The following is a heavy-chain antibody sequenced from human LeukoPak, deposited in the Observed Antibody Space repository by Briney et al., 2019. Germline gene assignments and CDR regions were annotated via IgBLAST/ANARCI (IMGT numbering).Heavy chain of an antibody. CDR2: ISGGGDRT. CDR3: ARQHDSYYYYYVDL. Sequence: GGSLRLSCAASGFTFSNYAMSWVRQAPGKGLEWVSFISGGGDRTYYADSVKGRFTVSRDNSKNTVHLQMNSLRAEDTAVYYCARQHDSYYYYYVDLWGTGTTVTVSS. D-gene: IGHD5-18*01. V-gene: IGHV3-23*01. CDR1: GFTFSNYA. J-gene: IGHJ6*03.